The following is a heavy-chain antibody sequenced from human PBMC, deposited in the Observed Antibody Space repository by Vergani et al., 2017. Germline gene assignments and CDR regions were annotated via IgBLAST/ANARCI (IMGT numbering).Heavy chain of an antibody. CDR1: GFTFQAFA. V-gene: IGHV3-9*01. CDR2: IDRNYGVK. CDR3: AKVGRSEVAGTFGAFDI. Sequence: VEAGGGLVQPGGSLRLSCTASGFTFQAFAFHWVRQVSGRGLEWVSGIDRNYGVKNGNSFEGRFSISRDNAKNTLFLHMNSLRPEDTAVYYCAKVGRSEVAGTFGAFDIWGQGTMVTVSS. J-gene: IGHJ3*02. D-gene: IGHD6-19*01.